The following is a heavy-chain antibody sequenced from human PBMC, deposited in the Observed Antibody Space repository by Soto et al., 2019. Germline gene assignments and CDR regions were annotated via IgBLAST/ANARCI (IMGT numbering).Heavy chain of an antibody. CDR1: GGSISSYY. CDR2: IYYSGST. J-gene: IGHJ5*02. CDR3: ARVAPSSSLSS. V-gene: IGHV4-59*01. D-gene: IGHD6-13*01. Sequence: PSETLSLTCTVSGGSISSYYWSWIRQPPGKGLEWIGYIYYSGSTNYNPSLKSRVTISVDTSKNQFSLKLSSVTAADTAVYYCARVAPSSSLSSWGQGTLVTVSS.